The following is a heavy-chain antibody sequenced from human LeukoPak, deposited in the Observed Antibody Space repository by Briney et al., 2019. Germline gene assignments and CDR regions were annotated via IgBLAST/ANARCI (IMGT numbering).Heavy chain of an antibody. V-gene: IGHV4-4*07. CDR3: ARDGRQRVNMDTGALDI. CDR2: VYTSGST. Sequence: SETLSLTCTVSGGSISGYYWSWIRQPAGKGLEWLGRVYTSGSTNYNPSLKSRVTISMDTSKNQFSPKLSSVTAADTAVYYCARDGRQRVNMDTGALDIWGQGTMVTVSS. D-gene: IGHD3-10*01. CDR1: GGSISGYY. J-gene: IGHJ3*02.